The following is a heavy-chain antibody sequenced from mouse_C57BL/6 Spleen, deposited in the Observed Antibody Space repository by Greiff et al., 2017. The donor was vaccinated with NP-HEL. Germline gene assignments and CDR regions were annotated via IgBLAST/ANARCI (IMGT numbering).Heavy chain of an antibody. D-gene: IGHD1-1*01. CDR1: GFNIKDYY. J-gene: IGHJ4*01. CDR2: IDPEDGET. Sequence: EVQLVESGAELVKPGASVKLSCTASGFNIKDYYMHWVKQRTEQGLEWIGRIDPEDGETKYAPKFQGKATITADTSSNTAYLQISSLTSEDTAVYYCAKGSNPFYYAMDYWGQGTSVTVSS. CDR3: AKGSNPFYYAMDY. V-gene: IGHV14-2*01.